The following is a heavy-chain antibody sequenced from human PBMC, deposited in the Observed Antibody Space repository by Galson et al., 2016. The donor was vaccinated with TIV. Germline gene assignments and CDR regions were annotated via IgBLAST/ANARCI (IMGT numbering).Heavy chain of an antibody. CDR3: ARELRCDTTSCNSLFDY. D-gene: IGHD2-2*01. J-gene: IGHJ4*02. V-gene: IGHV3-33*01. CDR1: GFNFGFYG. CDR2: IWFDGSEQ. Sequence: SLRLSCAASGFNFGFYGMHWVRQAPGKGLEWVAIIWFDGSEQYYADSVKGRFTISRDNSKKTLYLQLSSLRAEDTAVYYCARELRCDTTSCNSLFDYWGQGTLVTVPS.